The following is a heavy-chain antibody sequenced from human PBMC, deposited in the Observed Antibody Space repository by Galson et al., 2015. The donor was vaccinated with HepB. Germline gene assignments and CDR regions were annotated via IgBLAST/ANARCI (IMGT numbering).Heavy chain of an antibody. J-gene: IGHJ4*02. V-gene: IGHV3-73*01. D-gene: IGHD6-13*01. CDR1: GFTVRGCA. CDR3: TRLGDLSGYSSK. CDR2: IGSKSHNYAT. Sequence: SLRLACAATGFTVRGCAMHGVRLASGKWQVWVVRIGSKSHNYATPYVASVKGRFTIPRDESKSTAYLQMNSLKTEDTAVYYCTRLGDLSGYSSKWGQGTLVTVSS.